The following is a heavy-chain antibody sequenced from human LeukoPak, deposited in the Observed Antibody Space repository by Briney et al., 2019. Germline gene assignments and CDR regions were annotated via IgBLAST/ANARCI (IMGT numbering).Heavy chain of an antibody. CDR1: GFTFSNAW. CDR3: TTHASYYYGSGSYYNFDY. CDR2: IKSKTDGGTT. D-gene: IGHD3-10*01. V-gene: IGHV3-15*01. J-gene: IGHJ4*02. Sequence: PGGSLRLSCAASGFTFSNAWMSWVRQAPGKGLEWVGRIKSKTDGGTTDYAAPVKGRFTISRDDSKNTLYLQMNSLKTEDTAVYYCTTHASYYYGSGSYYNFDYWGQGTLVTVSS.